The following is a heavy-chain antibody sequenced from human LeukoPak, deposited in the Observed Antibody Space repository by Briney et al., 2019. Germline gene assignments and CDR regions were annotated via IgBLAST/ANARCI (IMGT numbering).Heavy chain of an antibody. Sequence: GGSLRLSCAASGFTVITNDMTWVRQAPGKGLEWVSVLYSDGNTKYADSLQARFTISRDNSKNTLYLEMNSLSPDDTAVYYCARGVEPLAANTLAYWGQGTMVTVSS. D-gene: IGHD1-14*01. V-gene: IGHV3-53*01. CDR2: LYSDGNT. J-gene: IGHJ4*02. CDR1: GFTVITND. CDR3: ARGVEPLAANTLAY.